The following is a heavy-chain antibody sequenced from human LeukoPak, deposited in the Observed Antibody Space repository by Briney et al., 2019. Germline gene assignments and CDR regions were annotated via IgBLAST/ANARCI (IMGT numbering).Heavy chain of an antibody. Sequence: PGGSLRLSCAASGFTFSNAWMNWVRQAPGKGLEWVSAISNNGGYTYYADSVQGRFTISRDNSKSTLCLQMNSLRADDTAIYYCARNQQLGGHSYYYYGMDVWGQGTTVTVSS. J-gene: IGHJ6*02. D-gene: IGHD3-16*01. V-gene: IGHV3-23*01. CDR1: GFTFSNAW. CDR2: ISNNGGYT. CDR3: ARNQQLGGHSYYYYGMDV.